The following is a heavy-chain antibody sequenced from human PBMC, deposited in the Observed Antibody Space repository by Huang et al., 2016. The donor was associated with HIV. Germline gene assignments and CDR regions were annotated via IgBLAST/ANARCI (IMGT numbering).Heavy chain of an antibody. V-gene: IGHV1-69*13. Sequence: QVQLVQSGAEVKKPGSSVKVSCKASGGTFSNSFAISWVRQAPGQGLEWMGGIIPLLGTVNYAQKCQGRVTITADESTSTAYMGLSSLRSEDTAVYFCASPPPDTCNYLFDYWGQGTLVTVSS. CDR2: IIPLLGTV. D-gene: IGHD3-9*01. J-gene: IGHJ4*02. CDR3: ASPPPDTCNYLFDY. CDR1: GGTFSNSFA.